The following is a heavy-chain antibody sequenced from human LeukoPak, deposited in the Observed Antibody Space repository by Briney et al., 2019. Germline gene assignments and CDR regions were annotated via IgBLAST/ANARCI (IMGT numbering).Heavy chain of an antibody. CDR3: AKSPFENSKYYYDSSGYYVS. CDR1: GFTFRSHA. D-gene: IGHD3-22*01. CDR2: IYENGGTT. J-gene: IGHJ4*02. Sequence: GGSLRLSCVGSGFTFRSHAMSWVRQAPEKGLEFVSGIYENGGTTYYADSVKGRFSISRDNSKNTLYLQMDSLRAEDTAVYYCAKSPFENSKYYYDSSGYYVSWGQGTLVTVSS. V-gene: IGHV3-23*01.